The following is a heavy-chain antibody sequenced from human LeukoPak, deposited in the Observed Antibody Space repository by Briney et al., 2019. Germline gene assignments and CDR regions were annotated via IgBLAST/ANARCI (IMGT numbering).Heavy chain of an antibody. D-gene: IGHD4-17*01. J-gene: IGHJ4*02. CDR1: GGSISSSSYY. CDR2: IYYSGST. V-gene: IGHV4-39*01. Sequence: SETLSLTCTVSGGSISSSSYYWGWLRQPPGKGLEWIGSIYYSGSTYYNPSLKSRVTISVDTSKNQFSLKLSSVTAADTAVYYCASILTTVTTLIDYWGQGTLVTVSS. CDR3: ASILTTVTTLIDY.